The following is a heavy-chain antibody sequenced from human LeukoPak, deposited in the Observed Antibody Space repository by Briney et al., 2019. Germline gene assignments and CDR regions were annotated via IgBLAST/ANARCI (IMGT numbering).Heavy chain of an antibody. J-gene: IGHJ2*01. V-gene: IGHV3-64*01. CDR3: ARDPPYCGGDCPYWYFDL. D-gene: IGHD2-21*01. CDR2: ISSNGGST. Sequence: GGSLRLSCAASGFTFSSYAMHWVRQAPGKGLEYVSAISSNGGSTYYANSVKGRFTISRDNSKNTLYLQMGSLRAEDMAVYYCARDPPYCGGDCPYWYFDLWGRGTLVTVSS. CDR1: GFTFSSYA.